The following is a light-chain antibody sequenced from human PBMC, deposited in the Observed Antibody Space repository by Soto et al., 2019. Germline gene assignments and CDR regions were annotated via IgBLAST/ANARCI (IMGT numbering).Light chain of an antibody. CDR3: QQYGRSIT. Sequence: EIVLTQSPGTLSLSPGERATLSCRASESVKNNYLAWFQKKPGQAPRLLIYGASSGATGIPDRFSGSGSGTDFTLTVSRLEPEDFAVYYCQQYGRSITFGQGTRLEIK. J-gene: IGKJ5*01. CDR1: ESVKNNY. CDR2: GAS. V-gene: IGKV3-20*01.